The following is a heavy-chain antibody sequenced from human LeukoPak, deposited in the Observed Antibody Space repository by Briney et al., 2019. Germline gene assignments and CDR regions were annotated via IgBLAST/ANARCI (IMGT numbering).Heavy chain of an antibody. J-gene: IGHJ4*02. V-gene: IGHV3-23*01. D-gene: IGHD1-26*01. CDR3: AKDAVGGTAYYFDI. CDR1: GFTFSSYA. CDR2: IRSSGGDT. Sequence: GGSLRLSCVASGFTFSSYAMSWVRQAPGKGLEWVSAIRSSGGDTYYAGSVKGRFTISRDNSKNTLYLQMNRLRAEDTAVYYCAKDAVGGTAYYFDIWGQGTLVTVSS.